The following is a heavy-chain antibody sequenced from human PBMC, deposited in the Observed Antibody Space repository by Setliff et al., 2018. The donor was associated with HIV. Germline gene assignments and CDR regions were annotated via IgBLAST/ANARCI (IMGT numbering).Heavy chain of an antibody. CDR2: VSGGGGST. V-gene: IGHV3-23*01. CDR1: GFTFSSDA. J-gene: IGHJ5*02. Sequence: PGESLKISCAASGFTFSSDAMSWVRQAPGKGLEWVSAVSGGGGSTYYADSVKGRFTISRDNSKNTLYLQMNSLRVEDTAVYYCAKERNPYYYDTSGYSWFDPGGQGTLVTVSS. CDR3: AKERNPYYYDTSGYSWFDP. D-gene: IGHD3-22*01.